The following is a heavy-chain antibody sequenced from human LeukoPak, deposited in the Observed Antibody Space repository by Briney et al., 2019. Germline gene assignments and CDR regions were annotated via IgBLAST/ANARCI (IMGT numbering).Heavy chain of an antibody. J-gene: IGHJ6*03. CDR2: IYTSGST. V-gene: IGHV4-61*02. CDR3: ARGKEYSYGFYYYYYMDV. CDR1: GGSISSGSYY. Sequence: PSQTLSLTCTVSGGSISSGSYYWSWIRQPAGKGLEWIGRIYTSGSTNYNPSLKSRVTISVDTSKNQSSLKLSSVTAADTAVYYCARGKEYSYGFYYYYYMDVWGKGTTVTVSS. D-gene: IGHD5-18*01.